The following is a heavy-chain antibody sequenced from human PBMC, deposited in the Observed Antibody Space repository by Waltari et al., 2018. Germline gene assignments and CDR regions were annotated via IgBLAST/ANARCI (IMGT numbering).Heavy chain of an antibody. CDR2: ISYDGTTK. CDR1: GVVFSTYG. D-gene: IGHD6-19*01. J-gene: IGHJ1*01. CDR3: AKSALAVAGSHFQY. Sequence: QVQLVESGGGVVQPGGSLRLSGAASGVVFSTYGMHGLRQAPGKGLEWVAVISYDGTTKYFADSVQGRFAISRDDSKNTVSLQMSNLRPDDTAVYYCAKSALAVAGSHFQYWGQGTRVTVSS. V-gene: IGHV3-30*18.